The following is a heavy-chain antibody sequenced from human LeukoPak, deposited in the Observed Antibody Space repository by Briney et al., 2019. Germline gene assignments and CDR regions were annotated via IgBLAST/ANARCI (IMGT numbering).Heavy chain of an antibody. D-gene: IGHD2-15*01. J-gene: IGHJ4*02. CDR2: ISGSGGST. CDR3: AKASGGSCYSSGRLDY. CDR1: GFTFSSYA. V-gene: IGHV3-23*01. Sequence: GGSLRLSCAASGFTFSSYAMSWVRQAPGKGLEWVPAISGSGGSTYYADSVKGRFTISRDNSKNTLYLQMNSLRAEDTAVYYCAKASGGSCYSSGRLDYWGQGTLATVSS.